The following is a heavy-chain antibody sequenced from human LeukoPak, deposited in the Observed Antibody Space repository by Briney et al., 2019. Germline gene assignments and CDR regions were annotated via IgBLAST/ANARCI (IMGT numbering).Heavy chain of an antibody. V-gene: IGHV6-1*01. CDR3: ARDGGILLSGIDY. CDR1: GDSVSSNSAA. Sequence: SRTLSLTCAISGDSVSSNSAAWNWFRQSPSRGLEWLGRTYYRSKWYNDYAVSVKSRITINPDTSKNQFSLQLNSVTPEDTAVYYCARDGGILLSGIDYWGQGTLVTVSS. CDR2: TYYRSKWYN. J-gene: IGHJ4*02. D-gene: IGHD3-9*01.